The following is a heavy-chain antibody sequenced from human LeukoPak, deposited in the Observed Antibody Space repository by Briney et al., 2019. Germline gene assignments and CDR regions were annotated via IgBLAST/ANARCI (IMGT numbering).Heavy chain of an antibody. CDR1: GFTFSVYY. CDR3: ARDHLERRGYYYGMDV. Sequence: PGGSLRLSCAASGFTFSVYYMSWIRQAPGKGLEWVSYISSSGSTIYYADSVKGRFTISRDNAKNSLYLQMNSLRAEDTAVYYCARDHLERRGYYYGMDVWGQGTTVTVSS. V-gene: IGHV3-11*01. D-gene: IGHD1-1*01. CDR2: ISSSGSTI. J-gene: IGHJ6*02.